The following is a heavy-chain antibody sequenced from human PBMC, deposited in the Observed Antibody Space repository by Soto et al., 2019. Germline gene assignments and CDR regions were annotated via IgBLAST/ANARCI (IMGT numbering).Heavy chain of an antibody. D-gene: IGHD5-18*01. Sequence: QVQLVESGGGVVQPGRSLRLSCAASGFTFSSHGMHWVRQAPGKGLEWVAVIWDDGSNKYYADSVRGRFTISRDNSKNTLYLEMNSLRDEDTAVYYCARVGYSSPFDYWGQGTLLTVSS. CDR2: IWDDGSNK. CDR1: GFTFSSHG. CDR3: ARVGYSSPFDY. J-gene: IGHJ4*02. V-gene: IGHV3-33*01.